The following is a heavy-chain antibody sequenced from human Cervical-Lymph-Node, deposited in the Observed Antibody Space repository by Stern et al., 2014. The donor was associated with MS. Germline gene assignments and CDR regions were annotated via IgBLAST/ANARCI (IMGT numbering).Heavy chain of an antibody. J-gene: IGHJ3*02. CDR1: GGSISSGGYY. CDR2: IYHSGNT. Sequence: VQLEESGPGLVKPSQTLSLTCTVSGGSISSGGYYWSWLRQHPGKGLEWIGYIYHSGNTHYNPSLKNRVTMSVDTSKSQFSLMLSSVAVADTAVYYCARNRAYDAFDIWGQGAMVAVSS. CDR3: ARNRAYDAFDI. V-gene: IGHV4-31*03.